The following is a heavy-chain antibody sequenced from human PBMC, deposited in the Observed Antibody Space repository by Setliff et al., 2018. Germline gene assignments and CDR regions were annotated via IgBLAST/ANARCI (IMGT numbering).Heavy chain of an antibody. CDR1: GGSIDSHH. V-gene: IGHV4-59*11. CDR2: IYYSGNT. J-gene: IGHJ3*02. CDR3: ARGKTFFGAFIRAFDI. Sequence: PSETLSLTCSVSGGSIDSHHWSWIRQPPGKGLEWIGSIYYSGNTNYNPSLKSRVTISIDTSKNQFSLKLSSVTAADTAVYHCARGKTFFGAFIRAFDIWGQGRMVTVS. D-gene: IGHD3-3*01.